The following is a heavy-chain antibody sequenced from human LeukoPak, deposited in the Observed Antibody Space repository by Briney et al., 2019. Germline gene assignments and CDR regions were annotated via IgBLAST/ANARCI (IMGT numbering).Heavy chain of an antibody. D-gene: IGHD3-10*01. V-gene: IGHV4-59*01. CDR1: GGSISSYH. CDR3: VRDEVRFPRVFQH. J-gene: IGHJ1*01. CDR2: IYYSGST. Sequence: SETLSLTCTVSGGSISSYHWSWIRQPPGKGLEWIGNIYYSGSTNYNPSLKSRVTISLDTSKDQFSLKLSSVTAADTAVYYCVRDEVRFPRVFQHWGQGTLVTVSS.